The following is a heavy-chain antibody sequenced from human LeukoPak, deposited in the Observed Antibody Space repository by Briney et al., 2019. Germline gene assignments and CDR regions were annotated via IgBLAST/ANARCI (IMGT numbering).Heavy chain of an antibody. CDR1: GFTFSSYW. CDR2: INTDGSST. V-gene: IGHV3-74*01. J-gene: IGHJ4*02. D-gene: IGHD2-15*01. CDR3: ASSILGYCSGGSCH. Sequence: PGRSLRLSCAASGFTFSSYWMHWVRQAPGKGLVWVSRINTDGSSTSYADSVKGRFTISRDNAKNSLYLQMNSLRAEDTAMYYCASSILGYCSGGSCHWGQGTLVTVSS.